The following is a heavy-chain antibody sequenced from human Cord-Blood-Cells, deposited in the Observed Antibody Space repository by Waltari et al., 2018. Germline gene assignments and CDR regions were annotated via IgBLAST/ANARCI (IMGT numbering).Heavy chain of an antibody. CDR3: ARGQTGPFDY. J-gene: IGHJ4*02. CDR1: GGSISSSY. V-gene: IGHV4-59*01. Sequence: QVQLQESGPGLVKPSETLSLTCTVSGGSISSSYWSWIRQPPGKGLEWIGYIYYSGSTNYNPSLKSRVTISVDTSKNQFSLKLSSVTAADTAVYYCARGQTGPFDYWGQGTLVTVSS. D-gene: IGHD1-1*01. CDR2: IYYSGST.